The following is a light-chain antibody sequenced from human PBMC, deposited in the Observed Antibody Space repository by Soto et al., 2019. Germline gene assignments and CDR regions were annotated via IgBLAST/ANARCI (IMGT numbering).Light chain of an antibody. CDR2: DAS. CDR3: QQYDNWLGT. J-gene: IGKJ1*01. Sequence: EIVMTQSPATLSVSPGESGTLSCRASQSVSTNLAWYQQTPGQAPRLLIFDASARATGIPARFSGSGSGTEFTLTISCLHSADCAVCYGQQYDNWLGTFG. CDR1: QSVSTN. V-gene: IGKV3D-15*01.